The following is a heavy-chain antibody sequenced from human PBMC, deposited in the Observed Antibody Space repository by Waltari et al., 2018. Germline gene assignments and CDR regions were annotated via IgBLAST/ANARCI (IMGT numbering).Heavy chain of an antibody. D-gene: IGHD2-15*01. Sequence: EVQLVESGGGSTQPGRSLRLSCTTSGFTFRDYGVSWVRQAPGEGLEWVGLIRSKADGGTIQYAASVKGRFIISRDDSKSIAYLQMNSLKTEDTAVYYCTREGSCGGVICYYNLGWGQGTLVTVSS. CDR1: GFTFRDYG. V-gene: IGHV3-49*04. J-gene: IGHJ4*02. CDR3: TREGSCGGVICYYNLG. CDR2: IRSKADGGTI.